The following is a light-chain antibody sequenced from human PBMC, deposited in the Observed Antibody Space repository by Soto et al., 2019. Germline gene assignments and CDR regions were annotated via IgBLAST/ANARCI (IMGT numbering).Light chain of an antibody. Sequence: QSVLTQPASVSGSPGQSVTISCTGTTTDVDTYNYVSWYQQAPGKAPKLIIYDVSNRPSGAPNRFSGSKSGNTASLTISGLQADDEAAYYFYSYSGDNIRFVFGPGTKVTVL. V-gene: IGLV2-14*03. CDR1: TTDVDTYNY. J-gene: IGLJ1*01. CDR2: DVS. CDR3: YSYSGDNIRFV.